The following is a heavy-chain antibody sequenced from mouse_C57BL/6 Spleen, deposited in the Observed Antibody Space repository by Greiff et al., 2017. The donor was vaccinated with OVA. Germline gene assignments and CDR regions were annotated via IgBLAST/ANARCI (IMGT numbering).Heavy chain of an antibody. Sequence: VQRVESDAELVKPGASVKISCKVSGYTFTDHTIHWMKQRPEQGLEWIGYIYPRDGSTKYNEKFKGKATLTADKSSSTAYMQLNSLTSEDSAVYFCARWIYDGYYVYAMDYWGQGTSVTVSS. D-gene: IGHD2-3*01. CDR3: ARWIYDGYYVYAMDY. V-gene: IGHV1-78*01. CDR2: IYPRDGST. CDR1: GYTFTDHT. J-gene: IGHJ4*01.